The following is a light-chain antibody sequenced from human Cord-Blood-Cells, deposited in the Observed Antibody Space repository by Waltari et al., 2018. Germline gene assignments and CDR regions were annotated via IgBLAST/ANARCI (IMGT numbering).Light chain of an antibody. J-gene: IGLJ2*01. CDR1: NIGRKS. CDR3: QVWDSSSDHVV. CDR2: YDS. V-gene: IGLV3-21*04. Sequence: SYVLTQPPSVSVAPGKTARITCGENNIGRKSVKWYQQKPGQAPVLVIYYDSDRPSGIPERFSGSNSGNTATLTISRVEAGDEADYYCQVWDSSSDHVVFGGGTKLTVL.